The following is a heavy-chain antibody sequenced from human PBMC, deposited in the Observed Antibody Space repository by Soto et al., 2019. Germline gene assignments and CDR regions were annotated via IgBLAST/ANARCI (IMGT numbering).Heavy chain of an antibody. CDR1: GGTFSSYA. D-gene: IGHD3-22*01. J-gene: IGHJ4*02. CDR3: AARGYYYDSSGYFDY. CDR2: IIPIFGTA. V-gene: IGHV1-69*06. Sequence: GASVKVSCKASGGTFSSYAISWVRQAPGQGLEWMGGIIPIFGTANYAQKLQGRVTITADKSTSTAYMELSSLRSEDTAVYYCAARGYYYDSSGYFDYWGQGTLVTVSS.